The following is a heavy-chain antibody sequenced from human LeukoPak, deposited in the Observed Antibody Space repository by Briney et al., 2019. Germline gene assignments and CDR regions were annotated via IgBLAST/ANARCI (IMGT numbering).Heavy chain of an antibody. CDR1: GYIFAHNG. V-gene: IGHV1-3*01. J-gene: IGHJ4*02. D-gene: IGHD5-24*01. CDR3: ARDCDGEGYFDY. Sequence: ASVKVSCKTSGYIFAHNGISWVRQAPGQRLEWMGWINAGNGNTKYSQKFQGRVTITRDTSASTAYMELSSLRSEDTAVYYCARDCDGEGYFDYWGQGTLVTVSS. CDR2: INAGNGNT.